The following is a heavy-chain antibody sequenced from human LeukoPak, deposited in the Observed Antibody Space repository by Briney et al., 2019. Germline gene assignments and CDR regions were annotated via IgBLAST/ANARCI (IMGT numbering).Heavy chain of an antibody. CDR1: GGSLSYYY. CDR2: INRSGST. CDR3: ARGGFYCGDDCYVDY. V-gene: IGHV4-34*01. Sequence: SETLSLTCAVYGGSLSYYYWSWIRQPPEKGLEWIGEINRSGSTNYNPSLKSRVSISVDTSKNQFSLKLSSVTAADTAVYYCARGGFYCGDDCYVDYSGQGTLVTVSS. D-gene: IGHD2-21*02. J-gene: IGHJ4*02.